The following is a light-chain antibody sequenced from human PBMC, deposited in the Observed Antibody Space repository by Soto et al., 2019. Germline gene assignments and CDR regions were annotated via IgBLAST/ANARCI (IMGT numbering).Light chain of an antibody. J-gene: IGKJ2*01. CDR2: KAS. V-gene: IGKV1-5*03. CDR3: QKYSTYPYI. Sequence: DIQMTQSPSTLSASVGDRVTITCRASQSINTWLAWYQQKAGKAPKLLIYKASDLQSGVPARFSGSGLGTEFSLSISSLQPDDFATYYCQKYSTYPYIFGQGTKVEIK. CDR1: QSINTW.